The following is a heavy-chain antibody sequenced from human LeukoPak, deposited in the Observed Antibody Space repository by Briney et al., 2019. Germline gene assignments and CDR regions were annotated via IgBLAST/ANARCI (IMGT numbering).Heavy chain of an antibody. Sequence: ASVKVSCTASGYTFTSYDINWVRQATGQGLEWMGWMNPNSGNTGYAQKFQGRVTITRNTSISTAYMELSSLRSEDTAVYYCARVGFFLSGYLGYWGQGTLVTVSS. CDR3: ARVGFFLSGYLGY. V-gene: IGHV1-8*03. CDR1: GYTFTSYD. CDR2: MNPNSGNT. D-gene: IGHD3-3*01. J-gene: IGHJ4*02.